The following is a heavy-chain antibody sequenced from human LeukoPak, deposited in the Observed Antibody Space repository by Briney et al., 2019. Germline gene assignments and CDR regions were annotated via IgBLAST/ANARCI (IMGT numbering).Heavy chain of an antibody. Sequence: GGSLRLSCAVSGFTFSSYAMHWVRQAPGKGLEWVAVISYDGSNKYYADSVKGRFTISRDNSKNTLYLQMNSLRAEDTAVYYCAKDAAVAGLEYFQHWGQGTLVTVSS. CDR1: GFTFSSYA. CDR2: ISYDGSNK. CDR3: AKDAAVAGLEYFQH. V-gene: IGHV3-30*04. J-gene: IGHJ1*01. D-gene: IGHD6-19*01.